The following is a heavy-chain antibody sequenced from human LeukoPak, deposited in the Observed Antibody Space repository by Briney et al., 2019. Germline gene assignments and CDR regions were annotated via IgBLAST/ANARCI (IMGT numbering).Heavy chain of an antibody. Sequence: GGSLRLSCAASGFTFSSYWMSWVRQAPGKGLEWVANIKQDGSEKYYVDSVEGRFTISRDSAKNSLYLQMNSLRAEDTAVYYCASYSSSWYGNYYGMDVWGKGTTVTVSS. D-gene: IGHD6-13*01. J-gene: IGHJ6*04. CDR1: GFTFSSYW. CDR2: IKQDGSEK. V-gene: IGHV3-7*03. CDR3: ASYSSSWYGNYYGMDV.